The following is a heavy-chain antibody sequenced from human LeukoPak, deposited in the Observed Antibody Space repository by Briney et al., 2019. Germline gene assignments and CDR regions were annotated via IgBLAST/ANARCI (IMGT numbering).Heavy chain of an antibody. D-gene: IGHD3-16*01. J-gene: IGHJ4*02. CDR3: ARDSVGELLGY. CDR1: GFTFSSYA. V-gene: IGHV3-23*01. Sequence: GGSLRLSCAASGFTFSSYAMSWVRQAPGKGLEWASAISGSGGSTYYADSVKGRFTISRDNSKNTLYLQMNSLRAEDTAVYYCARDSVGELLGYWGQGTLVTVSS. CDR2: ISGSGGST.